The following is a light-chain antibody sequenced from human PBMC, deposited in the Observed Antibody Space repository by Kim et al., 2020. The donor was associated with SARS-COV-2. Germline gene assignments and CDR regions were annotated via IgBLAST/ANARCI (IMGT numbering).Light chain of an antibody. CDR2: GAS. CDR3: QQYNNWLVT. J-gene: IGKJ5*01. CDR1: QSVSSN. Sequence: VSPGERATLACRASQSVSSNLAWYQQKPGQAPRLLIYGASTRATGIPARFSGSGSGTEFTLTISSLQSEDFAVYYCQQYNNWLVTFGQGTRLEIK. V-gene: IGKV3-15*01.